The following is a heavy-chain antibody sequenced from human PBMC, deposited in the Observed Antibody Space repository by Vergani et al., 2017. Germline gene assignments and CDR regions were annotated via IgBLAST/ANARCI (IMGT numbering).Heavy chain of an antibody. J-gene: IGHJ3*02. Sequence: EVQLLESGGGLVQPGGSLRLSCAASGFTFDDYTMHWVRQAPGKGLEWVSLISWDGGSTYYADSVKGRFTISRDNSKNSLYLQMNSLRTEDTALYYCAKDFTRSSWQYDAFDIWGQGTMVTVSS. D-gene: IGHD6-13*01. V-gene: IGHV3-43*01. CDR1: GFTFDDYT. CDR3: AKDFTRSSWQYDAFDI. CDR2: ISWDGGST.